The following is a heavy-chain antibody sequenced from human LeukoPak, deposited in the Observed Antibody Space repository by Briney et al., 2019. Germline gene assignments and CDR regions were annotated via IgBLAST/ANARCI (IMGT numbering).Heavy chain of an antibody. V-gene: IGHV4-4*07. CDR2: IPTSGST. CDR3: ARGASGSSLSGFDI. CDR1: GGSISNYY. Sequence: SETLSLTCTVSGGSISNYYWNWIRQPAGKGLQWIGHIPTSGSTNYSPSLKSRVTMSIDTSKNQFSLNLSSVTAAATAVYYCARGASGSSLSGFDIWGQGTMVTVSS. J-gene: IGHJ3*02. D-gene: IGHD1-26*01.